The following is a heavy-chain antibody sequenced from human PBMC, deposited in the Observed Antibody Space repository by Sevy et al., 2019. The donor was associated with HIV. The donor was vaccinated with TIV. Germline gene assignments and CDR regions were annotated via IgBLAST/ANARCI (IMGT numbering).Heavy chain of an antibody. J-gene: IGHJ5*02. V-gene: IGHV3-48*03. CDR3: VTQDRTYSEVNWFDT. D-gene: IGHD2-15*01. Sequence: GGSLRLSCAASGFTFSSYEMNWVRQAPGKGLEWVSYISSSGDTIYCSDSVRGRFTISRDNAKNSLSLQMNTLRAEDTAVYYCVTQDRTYSEVNWFDTWGQGTLVTVSS. CDR1: GFTFSSYE. CDR2: ISSSGDTI.